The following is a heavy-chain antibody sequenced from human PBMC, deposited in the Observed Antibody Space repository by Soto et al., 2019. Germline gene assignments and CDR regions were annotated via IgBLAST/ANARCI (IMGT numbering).Heavy chain of an antibody. Sequence: QVQLQESGPGLVKPSGTMSLTCAVSGGSISSSNWLIWFRQPPGKGLEWIGEIYHGGSTNYNPSLKSRVNKAVDKSKKQFSLKLSSVTAAATAVYYCATLNSSSWYLTDDYWGQGTLVTVSA. CDR2: IYHGGST. CDR3: ATLNSSSWYLTDDY. CDR1: GGSISSSNW. D-gene: IGHD6-13*01. V-gene: IGHV4-4*02. J-gene: IGHJ4*02.